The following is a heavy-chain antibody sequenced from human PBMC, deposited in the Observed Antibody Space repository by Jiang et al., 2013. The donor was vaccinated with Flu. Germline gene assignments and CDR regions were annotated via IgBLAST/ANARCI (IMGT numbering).Heavy chain of an antibody. V-gene: IGHV1-69*01. Sequence: SGAEVKKPGSSVKVSCKASGGTFSSYAISWVRQAPGQGLEWMGGIIPIFGTANYAQKFQGRVTITADESTSTAYMELSSLRSEDTAVYYCARVGYYDSSGYYSPLASDYWGQGTLVTVSS. D-gene: IGHD3-22*01. CDR3: ARVGYYDSSGYYSPLASDY. CDR1: GGTFSSYA. J-gene: IGHJ4*02. CDR2: IIPIFGTA.